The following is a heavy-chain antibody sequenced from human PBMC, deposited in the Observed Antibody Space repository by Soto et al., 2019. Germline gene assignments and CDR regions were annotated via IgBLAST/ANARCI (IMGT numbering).Heavy chain of an antibody. CDR1: GDSVSSGGYY. CDR2: IFHTGSA. Sequence: QEQLRESGPGLVQASQTLSLTCTVSGDSVSSGGYYWTWIRQRLGKGLEWIGYIFHTGSAYYSPSLNSRISLSTDTSRGQFSLRLTSVTAAHPAVYYCARPYRGSTLGLDVWGQGTTVTVSS. D-gene: IGHD5-12*01. CDR3: ARPYRGSTLGLDV. V-gene: IGHV4-31*03. J-gene: IGHJ6*02.